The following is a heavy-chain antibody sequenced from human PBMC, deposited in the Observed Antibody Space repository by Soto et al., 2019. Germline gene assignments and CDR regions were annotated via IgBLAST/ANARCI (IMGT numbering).Heavy chain of an antibody. V-gene: IGHV3-9*01. J-gene: IGHJ6*02. CDR2: ISWSGATI. CDR1: GFTFDNYA. CDR3: AKDGRNFYYYGMDV. Sequence: GGSLRLSCAASGFTFDNYAMHWVRQAPGKGLEWVSGISWSGATIGYADSVKGRFTISRDNAKNSLYLQMNSLRAEDTALYYCAKDGRNFYYYGMDVWGQGTTVTVS.